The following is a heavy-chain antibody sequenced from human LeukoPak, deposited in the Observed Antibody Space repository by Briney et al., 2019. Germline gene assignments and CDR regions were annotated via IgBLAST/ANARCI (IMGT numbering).Heavy chain of an antibody. CDR2: ISSSSSSYT. V-gene: IGHV3-11*06. CDR1: GFTFSDYY. J-gene: IGHJ4*02. Sequence: PGWSLRLSCAASGFTFSDYYMSWIRQAPGKGLEWVSYISSSSSSYTNYADSVKGRFTISRDNAKNSLYLQLNTLRDEDTGVYFCARASASYFDYWGQGTLVTVSS. CDR3: ARASASYFDY.